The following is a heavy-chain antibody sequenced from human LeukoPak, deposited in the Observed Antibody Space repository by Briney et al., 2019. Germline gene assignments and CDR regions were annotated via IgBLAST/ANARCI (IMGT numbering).Heavy chain of an antibody. Sequence: SETLSLTCAVSGGSISSGGYSWSWIRQPTGKGLEWIGYIYHSGSIYYNPSLKSRVTISVDRSKNQFSLKLYSVTAADTAVYYCARVYGDYVGAFDIWGQGTVVTVSS. J-gene: IGHJ3*02. D-gene: IGHD4-17*01. CDR2: IYHSGSI. V-gene: IGHV4-30-2*01. CDR3: ARVYGDYVGAFDI. CDR1: GGSISSGGYS.